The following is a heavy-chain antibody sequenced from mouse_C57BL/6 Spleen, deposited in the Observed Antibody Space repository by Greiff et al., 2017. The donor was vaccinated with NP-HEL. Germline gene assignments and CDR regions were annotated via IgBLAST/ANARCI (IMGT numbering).Heavy chain of an antibody. Sequence: QVQLQQPGAELVMPGASVKLSCKASGYTFTSYWMHWVKQRPGQGLEWIGEIDPSDSYTNYNQKFKGKSTLTVDKSSSTAYMQLSSLTSEDSAVYYCAIGDYDWFAYWGQGTLVTVSA. CDR1: GYTFTSYW. D-gene: IGHD2-4*01. V-gene: IGHV1-69*01. J-gene: IGHJ3*01. CDR2: IDPSDSYT. CDR3: AIGDYDWFAY.